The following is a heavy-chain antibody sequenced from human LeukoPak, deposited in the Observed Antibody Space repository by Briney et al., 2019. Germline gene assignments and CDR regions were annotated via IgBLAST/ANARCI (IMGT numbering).Heavy chain of an antibody. J-gene: IGHJ4*02. D-gene: IGHD3-3*01. CDR1: GFAFSTYW. V-gene: IGHV3-7*01. Sequence: GRSLRLSCAASGFAFSTYWMDWVRQAAGKGLEWVGNINQDGSVKHYVDSVRSRFTISRGNARNSVYLQMNALRVEDTAVYYCTRDFVFWGQGTLVTVSS. CDR2: INQDGSVK. CDR3: TRDFVF.